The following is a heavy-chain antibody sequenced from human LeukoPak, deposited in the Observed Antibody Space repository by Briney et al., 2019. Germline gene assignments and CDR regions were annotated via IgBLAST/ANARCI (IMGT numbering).Heavy chain of an antibody. CDR3: MRDPVDD. V-gene: IGHV3-7*01. Sequence: PGGSLRLSCAASGFTFTNYWMSWVRQDPGNGLEWVASIKQDARDKYYVDSVKGRFTISRDNAKNSLFLQMISLRAEDAALYYCMRDPVDDWGQGILVTVSS. CDR2: IKQDARDK. CDR1: GFTFTNYW. J-gene: IGHJ4*02.